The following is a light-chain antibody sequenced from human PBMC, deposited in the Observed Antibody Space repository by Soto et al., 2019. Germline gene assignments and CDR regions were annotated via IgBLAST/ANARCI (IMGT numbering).Light chain of an antibody. V-gene: IGKV1-39*01. CDR3: QQTDSAPYT. J-gene: IGKJ2*01. Sequence: DIQMTQYPSSMSASIGHRVTIGCRASQSISSFLNWYQQKTGKAPKLLIYASSSLQSGVPSSFSGSCSGTDCTLPISTRQHEDFEPYYCQQTDSAPYTFGQGTNLEI. CDR1: QSISSF. CDR2: ASS.